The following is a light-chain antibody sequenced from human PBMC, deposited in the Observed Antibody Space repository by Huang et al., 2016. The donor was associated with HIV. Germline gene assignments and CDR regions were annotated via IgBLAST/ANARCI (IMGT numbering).Light chain of an antibody. CDR1: QGLANY. J-gene: IGKJ4*01. CDR2: DAS. V-gene: IGKV3-11*01. Sequence: EIVLTQSPATLSLSPGERATLSCRASQGLANYLAWYQQKPGQAPRLLIYDASHRATGIPARFSGSGYGTDFTLTISSLEPEDFAVYYCQQRGNWQLTFGGGTKVEIK. CDR3: QQRGNWQLT.